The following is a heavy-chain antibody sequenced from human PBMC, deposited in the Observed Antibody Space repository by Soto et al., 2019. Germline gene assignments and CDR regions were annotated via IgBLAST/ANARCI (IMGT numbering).Heavy chain of an antibody. J-gene: IGHJ5*02. CDR2: INAGNGNT. CDR1: GYTLTSYA. D-gene: IGHD2-8*01. Sequence: ASVKVSCKASGYTLTSYAMHWVRQAPGQRLEWMGWINAGNGNTKYSQKFQGRVTITRDTSASTAYMELSSLRSEDTAVYYCASALMVYVFQSSGGDNWFDPWGQGTLVTVSS. V-gene: IGHV1-3*01. CDR3: ASALMVYVFQSSGGDNWFDP.